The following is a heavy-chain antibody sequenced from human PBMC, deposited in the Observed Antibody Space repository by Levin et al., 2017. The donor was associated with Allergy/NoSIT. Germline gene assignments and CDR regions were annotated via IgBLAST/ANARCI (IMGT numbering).Heavy chain of an antibody. Sequence: GESLKISCAASGFTFSSYGMHWVRQAPGKGLEWVAVIWYDGSNKYYADSVKGRFTISRDNSKNTLYLQMNSLRAEDTAVYYCARGGYNWNDAKSSFDYWGQGTLVTVSS. V-gene: IGHV3-33*01. J-gene: IGHJ4*02. CDR1: GFTFSSYG. CDR2: IWYDGSNK. CDR3: ARGGYNWNDAKSSFDY. D-gene: IGHD1-20*01.